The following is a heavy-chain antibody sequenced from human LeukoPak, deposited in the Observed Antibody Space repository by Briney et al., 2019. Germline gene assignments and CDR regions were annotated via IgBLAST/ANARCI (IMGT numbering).Heavy chain of an antibody. Sequence: GGSLRLSCAASGFTFSSYSMNWVRQAPGKGLEWVANIKQDGSEKYYVDSVKGRFTISRDNAKNSLYLQMNSLRAEDTAVYYCARPYTIFGVVSLFDYWGQGTLVTVSS. CDR2: IKQDGSEK. J-gene: IGHJ4*02. CDR3: ARPYTIFGVVSLFDY. V-gene: IGHV3-7*01. D-gene: IGHD3-3*01. CDR1: GFTFSSYS.